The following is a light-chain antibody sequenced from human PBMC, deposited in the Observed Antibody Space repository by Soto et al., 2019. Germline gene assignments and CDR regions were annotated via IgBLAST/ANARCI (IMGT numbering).Light chain of an antibody. CDR3: SSYTSSSTDV. Sequence: QSALTQPASVSGSPGQSITISCTGTGSDAGGYNYVSWYQQHPGKAPKLMIYEVSNRPSGVSNRFSGSKSGNTASLTISGLQAEDEAAYYCSSYTSSSTDVFGTGTKLTVL. J-gene: IGLJ1*01. CDR1: GSDAGGYNY. CDR2: EVS. V-gene: IGLV2-14*01.